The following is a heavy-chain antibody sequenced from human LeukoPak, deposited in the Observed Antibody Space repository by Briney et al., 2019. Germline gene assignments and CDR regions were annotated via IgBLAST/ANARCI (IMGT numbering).Heavy chain of an antibody. CDR2: ISSSSSYI. Sequence: KAGGSLRLSCAASGFTFSDYYMSWIRQAPGKGLEWVSSISSSSSYIYYADSVKGRFTISRDNAKNSLYLQMNSLRAEDTAVYYCASFYRGVMALGFDPWGQGTLVTVSS. D-gene: IGHD3-16*01. J-gene: IGHJ5*02. CDR3: ASFYRGVMALGFDP. V-gene: IGHV3-11*06. CDR1: GFTFSDYY.